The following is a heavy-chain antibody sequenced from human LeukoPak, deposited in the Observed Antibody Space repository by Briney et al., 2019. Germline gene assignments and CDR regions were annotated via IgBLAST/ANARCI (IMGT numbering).Heavy chain of an antibody. Sequence: SETLSLTCTVSGGSISSYYWSWIRQPPGKGLEWIGYIYYSGSTNYNPSLKSRVTISVDTSKNQFSLKLSSVTAADTAVYYCARDGGQWLASYYFDYWGQGTLVTVSS. CDR3: ARDGGQWLASYYFDY. CDR2: IYYSGST. V-gene: IGHV4-59*01. D-gene: IGHD6-19*01. CDR1: GGSISSYY. J-gene: IGHJ4*02.